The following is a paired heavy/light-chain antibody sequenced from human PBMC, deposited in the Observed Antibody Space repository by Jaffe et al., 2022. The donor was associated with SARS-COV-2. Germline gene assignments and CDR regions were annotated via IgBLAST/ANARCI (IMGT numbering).Heavy chain of an antibody. CDR2: VSYDGSNK. D-gene: IGHD3-3*01. CDR1: GFTFSSYA. V-gene: IGHV3-30*03. CDR3: ARDLSVGTTIFGVLID. Sequence: QVQLVESGGGVVQPGRSLRLSCAASGFTFSSYAMHWVRQAPGKGLEWVSVVSYDGSNKHYADSVKGRFTISRDNSKNTLYLQMNSLRAEDTAVYYCARDLSVGTTIFGVLIDWGQGSLVTVSS. J-gene: IGHJ4*02.
Light chain of an antibody. CDR2: WAS. J-gene: IGKJ1*01. CDR1: QSVLYNSNKKNY. Sequence: DIVMTQSPDSLAVSLGERATINCKSSQSVLYNSNKKNYLAWYQQKPGQPPKLLIYWASTRESGVPDRFSGSGSGTDFTLTVSSLQAEDVAVYYCQQYYSSPWTFGQGTKVEIK. CDR3: QQYYSSPWT. V-gene: IGKV4-1*01.